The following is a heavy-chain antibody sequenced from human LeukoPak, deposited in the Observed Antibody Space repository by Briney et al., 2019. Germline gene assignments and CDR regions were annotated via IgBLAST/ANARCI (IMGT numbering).Heavy chain of an antibody. Sequence: SETLSLTCAVYGGSFSGYYWSWIRQPPGKGLEWIGEINHSGSTNYNPSLKSRVTISVDTSKNQFSLKLSSVTAEDTAVYYCARGYRIVGAFDIWGQGTVVTVPS. CDR2: INHSGST. CDR1: GGSFSGYY. D-gene: IGHD1-14*01. V-gene: IGHV4-34*01. CDR3: ARGYRIVGAFDI. J-gene: IGHJ3*02.